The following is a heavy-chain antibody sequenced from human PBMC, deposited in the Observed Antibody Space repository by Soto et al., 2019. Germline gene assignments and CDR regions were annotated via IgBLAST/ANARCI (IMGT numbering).Heavy chain of an antibody. J-gene: IGHJ6*02. CDR3: ARLDNYDFWSGYYYYYGMDV. CDR2: MNPNSGNT. Sequence: ASVKVSCKASGYTFTSYDINWVRQATGQGLEWMGWMNPNSGNTGYAQKFQGRVTMTRNTSISTAYMELSSLRSEDTAVYYCARLDNYDFWSGYYYYYGMDVWGQGTTVTVSS. D-gene: IGHD3-3*01. CDR1: GYTFTSYD. V-gene: IGHV1-8*01.